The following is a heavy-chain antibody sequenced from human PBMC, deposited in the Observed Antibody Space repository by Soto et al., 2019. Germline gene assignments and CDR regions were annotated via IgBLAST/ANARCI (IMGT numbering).Heavy chain of an antibody. V-gene: IGHV3-23*01. J-gene: IGHJ5*02. CDR2: ISAGGGGNT. CDR1: GFSFSSSA. CDR3: AKEMSAAS. Sequence: EGQLWESGGGLVQPGGSLRLSCTGSGFSFSSSAMSWVRQAPGKGLEWVSGISAGGGGNTYYADSVKGRFTISRDNSKLYLQMNSLRAEDTALYHCAKEMSAASWGQGTLVTVSS. D-gene: IGHD2-15*01.